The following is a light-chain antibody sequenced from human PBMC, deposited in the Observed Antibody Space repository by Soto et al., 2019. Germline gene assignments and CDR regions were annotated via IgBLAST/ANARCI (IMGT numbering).Light chain of an antibody. CDR1: NSDVGAYKS. CDR2: AVS. Sequence: QSVLTQPASVSGSPGQSITISCTGTNSDVGAYKSVSWYQQHPGKAPKLMIYAVSNRPSEVSYRFSGSKSGNTASLTISGLQAEDEADYYCSSYTTSSTLVFGGGTKVTVL. CDR3: SSYTTSSTLV. J-gene: IGLJ3*02. V-gene: IGLV2-14*01.